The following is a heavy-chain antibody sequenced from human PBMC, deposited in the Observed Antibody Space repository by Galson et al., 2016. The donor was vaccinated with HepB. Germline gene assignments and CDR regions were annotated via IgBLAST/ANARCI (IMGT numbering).Heavy chain of an antibody. V-gene: IGHV3-74*01. CDR2: INSDGTRT. CDR1: GFTFSSYW. Sequence: SLRLSCAASGFTFSSYWIHWVRQAPGKGLVWVSRINSDGTRTSYTDSVKGRFTISRDNAKTTLYLQMNSLRAEDTAVYYCAREEDSEGDFWTGYYFGNYYFDYWGQGTLVTVSS. D-gene: IGHD3/OR15-3a*01. J-gene: IGHJ4*02. CDR3: AREEDSEGDFWTGYYFGNYYFDY.